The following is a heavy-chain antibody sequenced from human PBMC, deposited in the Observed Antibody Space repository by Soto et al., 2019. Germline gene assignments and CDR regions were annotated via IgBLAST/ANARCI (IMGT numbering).Heavy chain of an antibody. CDR1: GGSISSGGYY. CDR2: IYYSGST. Sequence: PSETLSLTCTVSGGSISSGGYYWSWIRQHPGKGLEWIGYIYYSGSTYYNPSLKSRVTISVDTSKNQFSLKLSSVTAADTAVYYCARHVPDRTTYYFDYWGQGTLVTVSS. J-gene: IGHJ4*02. D-gene: IGHD1-7*01. V-gene: IGHV4-31*03. CDR3: ARHVPDRTTYYFDY.